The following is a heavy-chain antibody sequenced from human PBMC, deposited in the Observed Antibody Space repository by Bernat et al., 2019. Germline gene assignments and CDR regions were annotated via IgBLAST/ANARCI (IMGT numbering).Heavy chain of an antibody. Sequence: QVQLQESGPGLVKPSETLSLTCTVSGGSMSNYHWSWIRQPPGKGLEWIGYIYYSGSTYYNPSLKSRVTISVDTSKNQFSLKLSSVTAADTAVYYCARGILTGYPFDYWGQGTLVTVSS. V-gene: IGHV4-59*06. D-gene: IGHD3-9*01. J-gene: IGHJ4*02. CDR1: GGSMSNYH. CDR3: ARGILTGYPFDY. CDR2: IYYSGST.